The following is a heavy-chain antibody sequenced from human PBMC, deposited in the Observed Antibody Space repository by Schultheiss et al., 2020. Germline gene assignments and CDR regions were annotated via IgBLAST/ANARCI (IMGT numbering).Heavy chain of an antibody. Sequence: ASVKVSCKASGYTFTSYGISWVRQAPGQRLEWMGWINTNTGNPTYAQGFTGRFVFSLDTSVSTAYLQISSLKAEDTAVYYCAREWRWGIKIPPYYYYYYMDVWGKGTTVTVSS. V-gene: IGHV7-4-1*02. D-gene: IGHD3-10*01. J-gene: IGHJ6*03. CDR3: AREWRWGIKIPPYYYYYYMDV. CDR2: INTNTGNP. CDR1: GYTFTSYG.